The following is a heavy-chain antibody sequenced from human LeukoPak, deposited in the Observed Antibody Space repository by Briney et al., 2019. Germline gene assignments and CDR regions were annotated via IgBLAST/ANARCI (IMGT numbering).Heavy chain of an antibody. J-gene: IGHJ4*02. V-gene: IGHV3-23*01. CDR2: XSGXXGXP. Sequence: GGSLRLSCAASGFTVSSNYMTWVRQAPGKGLEWVSAXSGXXGXPFXXDSVKGXFTISRDNSKNTLYLQMNSLRADDTALYYCAINXXXXXXLDYWGQGTLXTVSS. CDR1: GFTVSSNY. CDR3: AINXXXXXXLDY.